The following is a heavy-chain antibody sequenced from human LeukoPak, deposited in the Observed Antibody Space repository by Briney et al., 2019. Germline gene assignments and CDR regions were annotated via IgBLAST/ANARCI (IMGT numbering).Heavy chain of an antibody. V-gene: IGHV3-11*01. CDR2: ISSSADIV. J-gene: IGHJ4*02. Sequence: GGSLRLSCATSGFIFSEYYISWIRQAPGKGLEWVADISSSADIVSHGDSVKGRFTISRDNGGDSLFLQMNSLRVEDTAVYYCARETAAGTFDFWSQGTLVTVS. CDR1: GFIFSEYY. CDR3: ARETAAGTFDF. D-gene: IGHD1/OR15-1a*01.